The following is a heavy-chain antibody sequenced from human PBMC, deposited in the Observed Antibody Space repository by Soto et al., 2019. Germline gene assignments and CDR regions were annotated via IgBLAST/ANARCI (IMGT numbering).Heavy chain of an antibody. CDR1: GGSISSGDYY. J-gene: IGHJ6*02. CDR2: IYYSGST. CDR3: ARGEGVRGVRVDYGMDV. D-gene: IGHD3-10*01. V-gene: IGHV4-30-4*01. Sequence: QVQLQESGPGLVKPSQTLSLTCTVSGGSISSGDYYWSWIRQPPGKGLEWIGYIYYSGSTYYNPSLKSRVTISVDTSKNQFSRKLSSVTAADTAVYYCARGEGVRGVRVDYGMDVWGQGTTVTVSS.